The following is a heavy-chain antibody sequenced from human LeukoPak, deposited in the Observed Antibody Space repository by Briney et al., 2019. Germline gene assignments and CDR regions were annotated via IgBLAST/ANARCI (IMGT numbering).Heavy chain of an antibody. CDR2: ISWNSGSI. CDR3: AKGRNPGPAGYGMDV. CDR1: GFTFDDYA. Sequence: GRSLRLSCAASGFTFDDYAMHWVRQAPGKGLEWVSGISWNSGSIGYADSVKGRFTISRDNAKNSLYLQMNSLRAEDTALYYCAKGRNPGPAGYGMDVWGQGTTVTVSS. J-gene: IGHJ6*02. V-gene: IGHV3-9*01.